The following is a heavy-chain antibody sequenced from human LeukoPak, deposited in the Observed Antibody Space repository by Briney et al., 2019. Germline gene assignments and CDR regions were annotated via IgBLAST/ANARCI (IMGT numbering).Heavy chain of an antibody. CDR2: IKQDGSEK. CDR3: ARDRGDYDFWSGYYTFYFDY. V-gene: IGHV3-7*01. D-gene: IGHD3-3*01. J-gene: IGHJ4*02. CDR1: GFTFSSYW. Sequence: GSLRLSCAASGFTFSSYWMSWVRQAPGKGLEWVANIKQDGSEKYYVDSVKGRFTISRDNAKNSLYLQMNSLRAEDTAVYYCARDRGDYDFWSGYYTFYFDYWGQGTLVTVSS.